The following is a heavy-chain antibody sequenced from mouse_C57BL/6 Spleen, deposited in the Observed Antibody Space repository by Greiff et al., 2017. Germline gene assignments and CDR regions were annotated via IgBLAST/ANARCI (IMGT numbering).Heavy chain of an antibody. CDR3: ARSSYDCYYGLDY. V-gene: IGHV8-12*01. CDR2: IYWDDDK. J-gene: IGHJ2*01. D-gene: IGHD2-3*01. Sequence: QVTLKESGPGILQSSQTLSLTCSFSGFSLSTSGMGVSWIRQPSGKGLEWLAHIYWDDDKRYNPSLKSRLTISKDTSRNQVFLKITSLDTADTATFYCARSSYDCYYGLDYWGQGTTLTVSS. CDR1: GFSLSTSGMG.